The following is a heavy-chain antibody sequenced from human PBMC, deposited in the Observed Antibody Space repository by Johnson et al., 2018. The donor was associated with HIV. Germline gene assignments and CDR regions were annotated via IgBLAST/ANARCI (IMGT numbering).Heavy chain of an antibody. Sequence: VESGGGVVQPGRSLRLSCAASGFTFSSYGMHWVRQAPGKGLEWVAVISYDGSNRYYADSVKGRVTISRDNSKNTLYLQMNSLRAEDTAVYYCARDRERYNWNLGAFDIWGQGTMVTVSS. V-gene: IGHV3-30*03. CDR3: ARDRERYNWNLGAFDI. CDR2: ISYDGSNR. D-gene: IGHD1-20*01. J-gene: IGHJ3*02. CDR1: GFTFSSYG.